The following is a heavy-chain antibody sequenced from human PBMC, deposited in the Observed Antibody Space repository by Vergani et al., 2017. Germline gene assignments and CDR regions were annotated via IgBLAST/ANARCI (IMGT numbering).Heavy chain of an antibody. CDR2: IRYDGSNP. J-gene: IGHJ6*02. V-gene: IGHV3-30*02. Sequence: QEQLLQSGGGVVQPGGSLRLSCIGSGYTFGHFDMHWVRPAPGKGLAWVAFIRYDGSNPQYIDSVKGRFTISRDNSKDTLFLQMNGLRPEDTGTYFCAKKGGSLYYYGVDVLGQGTTITVSS. CDR3: AKKGGSLYYYGVDV. CDR1: GYTFGHFD. D-gene: IGHD1-26*01.